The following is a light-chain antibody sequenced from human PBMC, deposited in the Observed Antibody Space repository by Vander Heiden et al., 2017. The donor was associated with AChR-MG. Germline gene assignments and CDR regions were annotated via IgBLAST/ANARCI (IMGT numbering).Light chain of an antibody. CDR3: CSYAGSSTLV. J-gene: IGLJ2*01. CDR1: HSDVGSYIF. V-gene: IGLV2-23*02. Sequence: QSAPTQPASVSGSPGQSITISCNAPHSDVGSYIFVSWYHQHPGKAPKLLIYEVNKRPSGVSNRFSGSKSGNTASLTISGLQAEDEADYYCCSYAGSSTLVFGGGTKLTVL. CDR2: EVN.